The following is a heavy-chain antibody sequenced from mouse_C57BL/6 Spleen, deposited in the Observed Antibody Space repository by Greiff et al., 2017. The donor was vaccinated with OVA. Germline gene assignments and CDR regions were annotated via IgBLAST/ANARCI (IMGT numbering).Heavy chain of an antibody. J-gene: IGHJ3*01. CDR3: ARESGLAY. CDR1: GYAFSSSW. D-gene: IGHD2-4*01. V-gene: IGHV1-82*01. CDR2: IYPGDGDT. Sequence: VKLQESGPELVKPGASVKISCKASGYAFSSSWMNWVKQRPGKGLEWIGRIYPGDGDTNYNGKFKGKATLTADKSSSTAYMQLSSLTSEDSAVYFCARESGLAYWGQGTLVTVSA.